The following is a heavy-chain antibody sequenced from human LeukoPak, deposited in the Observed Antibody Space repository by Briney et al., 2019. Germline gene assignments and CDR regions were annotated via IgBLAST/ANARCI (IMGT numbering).Heavy chain of an antibody. CDR2: IYSSGST. CDR1: GGSISSGSNY. Sequence: SETLSLTCRVSGGSISSGSNYWGWIRQPPGKTLEWIGSIYSSGSTYYNSSLKSRVIILIDTAKNHFSLNLSSVTAADTAVYYCARSDGYGLVGIWGQGTMVTVSS. D-gene: IGHD3-10*01. V-gene: IGHV4-39*07. J-gene: IGHJ3*02. CDR3: ARSDGYGLVGI.